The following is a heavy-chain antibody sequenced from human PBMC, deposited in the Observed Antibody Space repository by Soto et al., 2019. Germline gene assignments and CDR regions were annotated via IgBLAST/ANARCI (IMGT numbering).Heavy chain of an antibody. J-gene: IGHJ5*02. D-gene: IGHD1-26*01. CDR1: GGTFSSYA. V-gene: IGHV1-69*01. CDR2: IIPIFGTA. CDR3: ARGWELLNWFDP. Sequence: QVQLVQSGAEVKKPGSSVKVSCKASGGTFSSYAISWVRQAPGQGLEWMGGIIPIFGTANYAQKLQGRVTITADESTSTDYKELSSLRSEDTAVYYCARGWELLNWFDPWGQGTLVTVSS.